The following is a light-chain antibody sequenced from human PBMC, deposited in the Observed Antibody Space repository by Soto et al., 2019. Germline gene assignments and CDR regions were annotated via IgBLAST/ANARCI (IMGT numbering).Light chain of an antibody. Sequence: QSALTQPASVSGSPGQSITISCTGTSSDVGSYNLVSWYQQHPGKAPKLMIYEGSKRPSGVSNRFSGSKSGNTASLTISGLQAEDEADYYCCSYAGSSTYVFGTGNKV. V-gene: IGLV2-23*01. CDR2: EGS. CDR1: SSDVGSYNL. J-gene: IGLJ1*01. CDR3: CSYAGSSTYV.